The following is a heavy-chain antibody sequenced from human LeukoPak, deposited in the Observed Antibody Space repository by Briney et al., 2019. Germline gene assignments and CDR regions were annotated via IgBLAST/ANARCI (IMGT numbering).Heavy chain of an antibody. CDR1: GFTFSSYA. CDR2: ISYDGSNK. J-gene: IGHJ6*03. V-gene: IGHV3-30*04. Sequence: GGSLRLSCAASGFTFSSYAMHWVRQTPGKGLEWVAVISYDGSNKYYADSVKARFTISRDNSKITLYLQMNSLRAEDTAVYYCAKNDGNLPYYYYYMDVWGKGTTVTVPS. CDR3: AKNDGNLPYYYYYMDV. D-gene: IGHD1-1*01.